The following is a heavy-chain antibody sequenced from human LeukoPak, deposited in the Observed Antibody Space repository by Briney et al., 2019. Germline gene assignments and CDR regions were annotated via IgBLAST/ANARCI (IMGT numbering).Heavy chain of an antibody. Sequence: PGGSLRLSCAASGFTFSSYWMSWVRQAPGKGLEWVANIKQDGSGKYYVDSVKGRLTISRDNAKNSLYLQMNSLRAEDTAVYYCARDSPLFYYYGSSGYYRDYYYYGMDVWGQGTTVTGSS. V-gene: IGHV3-7*01. J-gene: IGHJ6*02. CDR1: GFTFSSYW. D-gene: IGHD3-22*01. CDR2: IKQDGSGK. CDR3: ARDSPLFYYYGSSGYYRDYYYYGMDV.